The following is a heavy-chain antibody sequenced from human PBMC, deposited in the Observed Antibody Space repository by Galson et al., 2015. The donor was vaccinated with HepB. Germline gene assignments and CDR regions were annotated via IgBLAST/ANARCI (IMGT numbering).Heavy chain of an antibody. Sequence: SLRLSCAASGFTFSSYSMNWVRQAPGKGLEWVSSISSSSSYIYYADSVKGRFTISRDNAKNSLYLQMNSLRAEDTAVYYCASFAEVATIYFEYAFDIWGQGTMVTVAS. CDR2: ISSSSSYI. J-gene: IGHJ3*02. V-gene: IGHV3-21*01. CDR3: ASFAEVATIYFEYAFDI. CDR1: GFTFSSYS. D-gene: IGHD5-12*01.